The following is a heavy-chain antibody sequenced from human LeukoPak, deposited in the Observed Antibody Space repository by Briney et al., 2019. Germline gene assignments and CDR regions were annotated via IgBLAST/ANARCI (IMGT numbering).Heavy chain of an antibody. Sequence: GGSLRLSCAASGFTFSSYSMNWVRQAPGKGLEWVSSISSSSSYIYYADSVKGRFTISRDNAKNSLYLQMNSLRAEDTAVHYCARDYDILTGERIYFDYWGQGTLVTVSS. CDR2: ISSSSSYI. CDR1: GFTFSSYS. CDR3: ARDYDILTGERIYFDY. V-gene: IGHV3-21*01. J-gene: IGHJ4*02. D-gene: IGHD3-9*01.